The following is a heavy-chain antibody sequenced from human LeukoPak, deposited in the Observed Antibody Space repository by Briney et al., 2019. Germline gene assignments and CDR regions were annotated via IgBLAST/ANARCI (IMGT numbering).Heavy chain of an antibody. D-gene: IGHD1-1*01. CDR2: ISGSGGST. V-gene: IGHV3-23*01. CDR3: AKEPTIRYDPNWFDS. CDR1: GFTFSSYA. J-gene: IGHJ5*01. Sequence: GGSLRLSCAASGFTFSSYAMSWVRQAPGKGLEWVSAISGSGGSTYYADSVQGRFTISRDNSKSTLCLQMNSLRAEDTAVYYCAKEPTIRYDPNWFDSWGQGTLVTVSS.